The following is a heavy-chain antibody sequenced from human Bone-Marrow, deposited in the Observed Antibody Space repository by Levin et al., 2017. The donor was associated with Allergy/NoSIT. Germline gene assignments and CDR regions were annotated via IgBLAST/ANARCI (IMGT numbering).Heavy chain of an antibody. J-gene: IGHJ1*01. CDR3: ARDRTYCGGDCYGYFQH. CDR2: IIPIFGTA. CDR1: GGTFSSYA. Sequence: ASVKVSCKASGGTFSSYAISWVRQAPGQGLEWMGGIIPIFGTANYAQKFQGRVTITADESTSTAYMELSSLRSEDTAVYYCARDRTYCGGDCYGYFQHWGQGTLVTVSS. V-gene: IGHV1-69*13. D-gene: IGHD2-21*02.